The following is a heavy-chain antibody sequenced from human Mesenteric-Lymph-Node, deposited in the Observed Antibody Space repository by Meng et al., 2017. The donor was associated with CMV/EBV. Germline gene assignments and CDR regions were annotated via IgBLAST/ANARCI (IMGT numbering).Heavy chain of an antibody. J-gene: IGHJ4*02. CDR3: TLLLAYYFDY. V-gene: IGHV3-72*01. D-gene: IGHD2-15*01. CDR2: TRDKANSYTT. Sequence: GESLKISCAASGFTCSDHYMDWVRQAPGKGLEWVGRTRDKANSYTTEYAASVKGRFTISRDDSKNSLWLQMNSLKTEDTAVYYCTLLLAYYFDYWGQGTLVTVSS. CDR1: GFTCSDHY.